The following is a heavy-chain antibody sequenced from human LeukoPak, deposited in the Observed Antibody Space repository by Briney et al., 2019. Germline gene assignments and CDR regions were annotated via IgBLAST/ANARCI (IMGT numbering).Heavy chain of an antibody. D-gene: IGHD2-21*02. CDR1: GFTFTSYW. J-gene: IGHJ4*02. CDR2: TNEDGSYK. V-gene: IGHV3-7*01. CDR3: AKDATRGGDNDY. Sequence: GGSLRLSCAVSGFTFTSYWMSWVRQAPGKGLEWVANTNEDGSYKYHADSVKGRLTISRDNAKNSLYLQMNSLRAEDTAVYYCAKDATRGGDNDYWGQGTRVIVSS.